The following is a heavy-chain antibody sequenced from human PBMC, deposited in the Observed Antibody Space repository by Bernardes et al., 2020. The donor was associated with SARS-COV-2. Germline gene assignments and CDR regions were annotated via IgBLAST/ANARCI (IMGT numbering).Heavy chain of an antibody. CDR3: ARSRSSTTWSFDY. CDR1: GGSISNSY. Sequence: ETLSLTCTVSGGSISNSYWSWIRQTPGKGLEWIGYISDSGITDDNPSLKSRVTISVDTSRNQFSLKLSSVTAADTAVYYCARSRSSTTWSFDYWGQGIVVTVSP. CDR2: ISDSGIT. D-gene: IGHD2-2*01. V-gene: IGHV4-59*01. J-gene: IGHJ4*02.